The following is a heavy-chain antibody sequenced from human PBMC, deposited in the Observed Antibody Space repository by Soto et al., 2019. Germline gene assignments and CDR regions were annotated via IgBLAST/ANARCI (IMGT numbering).Heavy chain of an antibody. V-gene: IGHV3-23*01. D-gene: IGHD4-17*01. CDR1: GFTFSTYA. CDR3: AHPRGYGVFDAYDI. Sequence: GGALRLSCAATGFTFSTYAMSWVRQAPGKGLEWVSAISGNGFSTYYADSVKGRFTISRDNSIDRLYMQMNSLRTEDTAVYYCAHPRGYGVFDAYDIWGQGAMVTVSS. CDR2: ISGNGFST. J-gene: IGHJ3*02.